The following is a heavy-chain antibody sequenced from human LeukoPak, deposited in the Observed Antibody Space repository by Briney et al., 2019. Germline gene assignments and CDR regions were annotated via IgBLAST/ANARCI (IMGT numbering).Heavy chain of an antibody. CDR3: ARDLWVVPAEGI. CDR1: GFTFSSYS. D-gene: IGHD2-2*01. V-gene: IGHV3-21*01. CDR2: ISSSSSYI. J-gene: IGHJ3*02. Sequence: PGGSLRLSCAASGFTFSSYSMNWVRQAPGKGLEWVSSISSSSSYIYYADSVKGRFTISRDNAKNSLYLQMNSLRAEDTAVYYCARDLWVVPAEGIWGQGTMVTVSS.